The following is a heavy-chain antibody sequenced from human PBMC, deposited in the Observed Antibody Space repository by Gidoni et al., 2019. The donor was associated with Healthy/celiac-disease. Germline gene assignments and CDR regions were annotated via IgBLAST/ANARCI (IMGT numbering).Heavy chain of an antibody. CDR1: GYTFTSYG. J-gene: IGHJ4*02. V-gene: IGHV1-18*01. Sequence: QVQLVQSGAEVKKPGASVKVACKAAGYTFTSYGISWVRQAPGQGLEWMGWISAYNGNTNYAQKLQGRVTMTTDTSTSTAYMELRSLRSDDTAVYYCARDSTRQWLVPDPDDWGQGTLVTVSS. CDR2: ISAYNGNT. D-gene: IGHD6-19*01. CDR3: ARDSTRQWLVPDPDD.